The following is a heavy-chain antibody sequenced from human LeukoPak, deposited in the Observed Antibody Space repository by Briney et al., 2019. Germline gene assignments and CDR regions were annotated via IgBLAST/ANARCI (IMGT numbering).Heavy chain of an antibody. Sequence: PGGSLRLSCAASGFTFSSYWMHWVRQAPGKGLVWVSRVNPQGSDTSYTDSVKGRFTISRDNAKDSPHLQMDNLRAEDTAVYYCARARWSSTGWFLGYWGQGTLVAVSS. CDR3: ARARWSSTGWFLGY. D-gene: IGHD6-19*01. J-gene: IGHJ4*02. V-gene: IGHV3-74*01. CDR1: GFTFSSYW. CDR2: VNPQGSDT.